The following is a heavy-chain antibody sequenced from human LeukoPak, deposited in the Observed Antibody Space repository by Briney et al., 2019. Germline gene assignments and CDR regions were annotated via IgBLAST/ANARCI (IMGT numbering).Heavy chain of an antibody. V-gene: IGHV1-2*02. J-gene: IGHJ4*02. D-gene: IGHD3-3*01. CDR1: GYTFTDYY. Sequence: ASVKVSCKASGYTFTDYYIDWVRQAPGQGLEWVGWINPNSGGTYYAQKFQDRVTMTRDTSIRTAYMEVSSLRSDDTAVYYCATFLSTTIQANVDNWGQGTLVTVSS. CDR3: ATFLSTTIQANVDN. CDR2: INPNSGGT.